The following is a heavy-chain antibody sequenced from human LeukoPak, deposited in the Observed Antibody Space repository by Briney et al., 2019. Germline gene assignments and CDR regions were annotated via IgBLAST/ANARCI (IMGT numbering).Heavy chain of an antibody. J-gene: IGHJ4*02. V-gene: IGHV3-30*02. CDR1: VVTLSIYG. D-gene: IGHD4-17*01. CDR3: AKDQGATYGDYRD. CDR2: IRYDGSNK. Sequence: PGGSLRLSCAASVVTLSIYGMRWVRQAPGKGLEWVAFIRYDGSNKYYADSVKGRFTISRDNSKNTLYLQMNSRRAEDTAVYYCAKDQGATYGDYRDWGQGTLVTVSS.